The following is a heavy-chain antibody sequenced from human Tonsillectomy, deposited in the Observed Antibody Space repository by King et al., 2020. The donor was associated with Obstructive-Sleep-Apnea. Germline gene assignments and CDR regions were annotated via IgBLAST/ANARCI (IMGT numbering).Heavy chain of an antibody. CDR1: GFTFSSCG. CDR3: AKNLHMGVVVPARLDY. CDR2: IRYDGNNK. Sequence: VQLVESGGGVVQPGRSLRLSCAASGFTFSSCGMHWVRQAPGKGLEWVAFIRYDGNNKYYADSVKGRFTISRDNSRNTLYLQMNSLRPEDTAMYYCAKNLHMGVVVPARLDYWGQGTLVTVSS. V-gene: IGHV3-30*02. D-gene: IGHD2-2*01. J-gene: IGHJ4*02.